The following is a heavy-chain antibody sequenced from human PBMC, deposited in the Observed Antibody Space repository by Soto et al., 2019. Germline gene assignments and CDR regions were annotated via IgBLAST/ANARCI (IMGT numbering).Heavy chain of an antibody. D-gene: IGHD5-18*01. CDR3: ARHTEDTAMVKRVDYYYYGMDV. J-gene: IGHJ6*02. Sequence: PSETLSLTCTVSGGSISSSIYYWGWIRQPPGKGLEWIGSIYYSGSTYYNPSLKSRVTISVDTSKNQFSLKLSSVTAAATAVYCCARHTEDTAMVKRVDYYYYGMDVWGQGTTVTVSS. CDR2: IYYSGST. V-gene: IGHV4-39*01. CDR1: GGSISSSIYY.